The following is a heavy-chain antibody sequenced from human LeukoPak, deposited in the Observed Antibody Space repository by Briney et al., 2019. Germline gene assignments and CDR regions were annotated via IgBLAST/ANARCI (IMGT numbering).Heavy chain of an antibody. V-gene: IGHV3-53*01. CDR1: GFTVISNY. CDR3: ARSSSAYYYGFDY. J-gene: IGHJ4*02. D-gene: IGHD3-22*01. CDR2: IYIGGST. Sequence: RTGGSLRLSCAASGFTVISNYMTWVRQAPGKGLEWVSVIYIGGSTDYADSVKGRFTISGDNSKNMVYLQMNSLRAEDTAVYYCARSSSAYYYGFDYWGQGTLVTVSS.